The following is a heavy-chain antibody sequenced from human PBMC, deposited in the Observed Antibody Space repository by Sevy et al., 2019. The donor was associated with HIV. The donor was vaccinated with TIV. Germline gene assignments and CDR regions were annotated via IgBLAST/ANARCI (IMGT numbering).Heavy chain of an antibody. V-gene: IGHV3-48*03. J-gene: IGHJ6*02. D-gene: IGHD1-26*01. CDR1: GFTFSSYE. CDR3: ARDGRVVGATRDYGMDV. Sequence: GGSLRLSCAASGFTFSSYEMNWVRQAPGKGLEWVSYISSSGSTIYNADSVKGRFTISRDNAKNSLYLQMNSLRAEDTAVYYCARDGRVVGATRDYGMDVWGQGTTVTVSS. CDR2: ISSSGSTI.